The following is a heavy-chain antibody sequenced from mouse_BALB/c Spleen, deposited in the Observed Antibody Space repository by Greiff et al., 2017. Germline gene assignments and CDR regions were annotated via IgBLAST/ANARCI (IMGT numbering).Heavy chain of an antibody. CDR2: ISSGGSYT. J-gene: IGHJ3*01. CDR1: GFTFSSYT. Sequence: EVKLQESGGGLVKPGGSLKLSCAASGFTFSSYTMSWVRQTPEKRLEWVATISSGGSYTYYPDSVKGRFTISRDNAKNTLYLQMSSLKSEDTAMYYCTRGGDWAYWGQGTLVTVSA. CDR3: TRGGDWAY. V-gene: IGHV5-6-4*01.